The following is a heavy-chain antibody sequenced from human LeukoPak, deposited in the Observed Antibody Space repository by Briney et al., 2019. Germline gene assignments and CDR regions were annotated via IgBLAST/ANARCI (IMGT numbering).Heavy chain of an antibody. J-gene: IGHJ4*02. V-gene: IGHV3-48*03. CDR3: ARGLLLE. D-gene: IGHD3-9*01. Sequence: RGSLRLSCAASGFTYSSYEMNWVRQAPGKGLEWVSYIRSSGSIIGYADSVKGRFTISRDNAKNSVYLQMNSLRAEDTAVYYCARGLLLEWGQGTLVTVSS. CDR2: IRSSGSII. CDR1: GFTYSSYE.